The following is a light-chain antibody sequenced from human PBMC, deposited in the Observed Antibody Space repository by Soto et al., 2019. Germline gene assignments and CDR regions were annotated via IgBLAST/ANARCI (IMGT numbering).Light chain of an antibody. CDR2: DAS. CDR3: QQYDSYPLT. V-gene: IGKV1-5*01. J-gene: IGKJ4*01. Sequence: DIQMTQSPSSLSASVGDRVTITCRASQNVRRWLAWYQQKPGKAPKVLMYDASSLQSGVPPRFSGSGSGTDFTLTISSLQADDFVTYYCQQYDSYPLTFGGGTKVDIK. CDR1: QNVRRW.